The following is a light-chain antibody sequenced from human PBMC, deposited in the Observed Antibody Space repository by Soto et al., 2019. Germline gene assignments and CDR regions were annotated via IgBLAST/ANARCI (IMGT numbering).Light chain of an antibody. CDR2: DVS. J-gene: IGKJ1*01. Sequence: DIQMTQSPSTLSASVGDRVTITCRASQSVSRWLAWYQQKPGKVPTVLIYDVSTLQSGVPSRFSGGGSGTEFTLTITSLQPDDFSTYYCQEYTTYSRTFGQGTKVEVK. CDR3: QEYTTYSRT. CDR1: QSVSRW. V-gene: IGKV1-5*01.